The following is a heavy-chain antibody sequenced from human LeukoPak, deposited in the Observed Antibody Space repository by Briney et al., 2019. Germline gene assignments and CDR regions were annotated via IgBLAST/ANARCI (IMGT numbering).Heavy chain of an antibody. CDR2: ISSSSTTK. CDR3: ARWNLGSDY. D-gene: IGHD1-1*01. J-gene: IGHJ4*02. CDR1: GFTFSAYG. Sequence: GGSLRLSCAASGFTFSAYGMNWVRQAPGKGLKWLSYISSSSTTKYHADSVKGRFTISRDNAKNSLYLQMNSLRAEDTGVYYCARWNLGSDYWGQGTLVTVSS. V-gene: IGHV3-48*04.